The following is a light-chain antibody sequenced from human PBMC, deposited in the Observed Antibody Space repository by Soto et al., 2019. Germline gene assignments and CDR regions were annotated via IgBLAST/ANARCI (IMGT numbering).Light chain of an antibody. CDR1: QGISNY. CDR3: QKYDGAPWT. J-gene: IGKJ1*01. Sequence: DIAMTQSPSSLSASVGDRVTITCRASQGISNYLAWYQQRPGKVPKLLIYAASTLQSGVPSRFSGSGSGTDFTLTISSLQPEDVATYYCQKYDGAPWTFGQGTEVEIK. CDR2: AAS. V-gene: IGKV1-27*01.